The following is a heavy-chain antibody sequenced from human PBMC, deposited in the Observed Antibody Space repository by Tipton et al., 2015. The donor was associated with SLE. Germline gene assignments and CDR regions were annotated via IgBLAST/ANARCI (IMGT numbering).Heavy chain of an antibody. D-gene: IGHD2-15*01. V-gene: IGHV4-39*01. CDR2: LYFSGTT. Sequence: TLSLPCSVSDVSISSTTFFLAWIRQPPGKGLEWIGSLYFSGTTYYNPSLKSRVTVSVDTSKTQFSLNLTSVTAADTAVYYCARQLPLLYPEYFDFWGQGILVTVSS. CDR1: DVSISSTTFF. CDR3: ARQLPLLYPEYFDF. J-gene: IGHJ4*02.